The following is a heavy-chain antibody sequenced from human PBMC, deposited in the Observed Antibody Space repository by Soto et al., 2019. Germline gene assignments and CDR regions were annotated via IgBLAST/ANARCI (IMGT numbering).Heavy chain of an antibody. CDR3: ARDRAKWKDYYYYGMDV. Sequence: SETLSLTCTVSGGSISSGDDFWTWIRQPPGKGLEWIGYIYYSGSTYYNPSLKSRLTMSVDTSKNQFSLKLSSVTAADTAVYYCARDRAKWKDYYYYGMDVWGQGTTVTVCS. D-gene: IGHD1-20*01. CDR2: IYYSGST. CDR1: GGSISSGDDF. V-gene: IGHV4-30-4*01. J-gene: IGHJ6*02.